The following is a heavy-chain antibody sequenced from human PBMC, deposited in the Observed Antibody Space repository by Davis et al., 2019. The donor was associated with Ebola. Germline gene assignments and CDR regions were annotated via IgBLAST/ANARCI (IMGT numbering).Heavy chain of an antibody. V-gene: IGHV4-39*07. J-gene: IGHJ5*02. CDR2: IHYSGST. CDR3: ARVMTTVTTGWFDP. D-gene: IGHD4-11*01. Sequence: GSLRLSCSVSGGSISSISYYWGWIRQPPGKGLEWIGSIHYSGSTYYNPSLKSRVTISVDTSKNQFSLKLSFVTAADTAVYYCARVMTTVTTGWFDPWGQGTLVTVSS. CDR1: GGSISSISYY.